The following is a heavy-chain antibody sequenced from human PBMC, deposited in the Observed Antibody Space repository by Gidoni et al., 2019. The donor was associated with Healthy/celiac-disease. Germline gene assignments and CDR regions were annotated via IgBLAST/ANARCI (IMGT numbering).Heavy chain of an antibody. CDR3: AKGNDFWSGYYVDY. Sequence: EVQLLESGGGLVQPGGSLRLPCAASGFTFSSYAMSWVRQAPGKGLEWVSAISGSGGSTYYADSVKGRFTISRDNSKNTLYLQMNSLRAEDTAVYYCAKGNDFWSGYYVDYWGQGTLVTVSS. CDR2: ISGSGGST. CDR1: GFTFSSYA. J-gene: IGHJ4*02. D-gene: IGHD3-3*01. V-gene: IGHV3-23*01.